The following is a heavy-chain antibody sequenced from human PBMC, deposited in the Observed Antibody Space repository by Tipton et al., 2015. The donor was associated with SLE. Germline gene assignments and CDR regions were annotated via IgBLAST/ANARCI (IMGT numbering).Heavy chain of an antibody. CDR2: ISISGTT. Sequence: TLSLTCSVSGVSISSGNYYWSWIRQPAGKGLEWIGHISISGTTNYNPSLKSRVSISVETSKNQFSLELSSVTAADTAVYYCAGTNYDVLTGYHRVDTFDIWGQGTMVTVSS. CDR3: AGTNYDVLTGYHRVDTFDI. J-gene: IGHJ3*02. D-gene: IGHD3-9*01. V-gene: IGHV4-61*09. CDR1: GVSISSGNYY.